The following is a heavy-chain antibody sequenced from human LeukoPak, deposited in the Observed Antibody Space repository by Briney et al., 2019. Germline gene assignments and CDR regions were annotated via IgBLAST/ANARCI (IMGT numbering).Heavy chain of an antibody. J-gene: IGHJ4*02. CDR2: INPNSGGT. CDR3: ARDRGYYPQLDY. D-gene: IGHD3-22*01. Sequence: ASVTVSCKASGYAFTAYYMHWVRQAPGQGLEWMGSINPNSGGTNYAQKFQGRVTMTRDTSVNTAYMDLSSLRSDDTAVYYCARDRGYYPQLDYWGQGTLVTVSS. CDR1: GYAFTAYY. V-gene: IGHV1-2*02.